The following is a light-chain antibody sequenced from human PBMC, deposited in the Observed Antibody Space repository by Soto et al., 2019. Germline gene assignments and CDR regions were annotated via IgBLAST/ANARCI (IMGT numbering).Light chain of an antibody. CDR3: QQANSFPFN. Sequence: DIQMTQSPSSVSASVGARVTITCRASQAISRRLAWYQQKPGEPPKLLIYAASILQSGVPSRFSGSGSGTDFTLTITRLQPEDFASYYCQQANSFPFNFGHGTKV. V-gene: IGKV1-12*01. CDR2: AAS. CDR1: QAISRR. J-gene: IGKJ3*01.